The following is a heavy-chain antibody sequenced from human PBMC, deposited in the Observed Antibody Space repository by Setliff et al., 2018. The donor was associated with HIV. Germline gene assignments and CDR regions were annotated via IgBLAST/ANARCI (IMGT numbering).Heavy chain of an antibody. CDR1: GYTFTGYF. D-gene: IGHD1-26*01. CDR2: MNPNSGGT. Sequence: ASVKVSCKASGYTFTGYFIHWVRQAPGQGLEWMGWMNPNSGGTNYAQKFQGRVTMTRDTSISTAYMELSRLRSDDTAVYYCARASREREGKGYYYYMDVWGKGTTVTVSS. J-gene: IGHJ6*03. V-gene: IGHV1-2*02. CDR3: ARASREREGKGYYYYMDV.